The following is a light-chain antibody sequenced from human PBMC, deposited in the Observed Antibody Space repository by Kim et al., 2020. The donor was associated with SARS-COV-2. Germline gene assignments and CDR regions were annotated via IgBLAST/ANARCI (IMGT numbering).Light chain of an antibody. CDR3: QHYDSYPVT. J-gene: IGKJ2*01. CDR2: KAS. V-gene: IGKV1-5*03. Sequence: DIQMTQSPSTLSASVGDRVSITCRASQSIGNWLAWHQQKPGKAPKLLIYKASSLANGVPSRFSGSRAGTEFTLTINSLQPDDSATYYCQHYDSYPVTFGQGTKLEIK. CDR1: QSIGNW.